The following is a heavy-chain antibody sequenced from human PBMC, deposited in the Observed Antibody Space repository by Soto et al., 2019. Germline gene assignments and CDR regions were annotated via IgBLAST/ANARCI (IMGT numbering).Heavy chain of an antibody. Sequence: HSDTLSLTCTVCGGSISSSSYYWGWIRQPPGKGLEWIGSIYYSGSTYYNPSLKSRVTISVDTSKNQFSLKLSSVTAADTAVYYCARHGLSIAAPGGWFDPWGQGTLVTVSS. V-gene: IGHV4-39*01. J-gene: IGHJ5*02. CDR3: ARHGLSIAAPGGWFDP. CDR2: IYYSGST. CDR1: GGSISSSSYY. D-gene: IGHD6-6*01.